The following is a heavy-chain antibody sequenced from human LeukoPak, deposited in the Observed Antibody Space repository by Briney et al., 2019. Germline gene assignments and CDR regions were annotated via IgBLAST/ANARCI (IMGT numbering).Heavy chain of an antibody. J-gene: IGHJ6*03. CDR2: INSAGRSA. V-gene: IGHV3-74*01. Sequence: GGSLRLACAASGFTFSSHWMHWVRQASGKGLVWVSRINSAGRSASYADSVKGRFTISRDNAKNTLYLQMNSLRAEDTAVYYCARGGYDFGGNNVFYYYMDVWGKGTTVTVSS. D-gene: IGHD5/OR15-5a*01. CDR1: GFTFSSHW. CDR3: ARGGYDFGGNNVFYYYMDV.